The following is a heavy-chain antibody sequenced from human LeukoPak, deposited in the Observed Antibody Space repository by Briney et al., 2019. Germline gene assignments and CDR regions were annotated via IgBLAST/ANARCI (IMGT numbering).Heavy chain of an antibody. CDR3: ARDPVSGYDAKDY. CDR1: GGSFSGYY. V-gene: IGHV4-34*01. Sequence: PSETLSLTCAVYGGSFSGYYWSWIRQPPGKGLEWIGEINHSGSTNYNPSLKSRVTISVDTSKNQFSLKLSSVTAADTAVYYCARDPVSGYDAKDYWGQGTLVTVSS. D-gene: IGHD5-12*01. J-gene: IGHJ4*02. CDR2: INHSGST.